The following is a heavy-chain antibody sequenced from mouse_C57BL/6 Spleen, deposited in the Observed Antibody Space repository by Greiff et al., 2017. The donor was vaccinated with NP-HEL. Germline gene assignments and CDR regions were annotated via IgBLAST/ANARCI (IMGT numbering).Heavy chain of an antibody. CDR1: GYTFTDYY. CDR2: INPNNGGT. V-gene: IGHV1-26*01. CDR3: ARGNWEGYAMDY. J-gene: IGHJ4*01. D-gene: IGHD4-1*01. Sequence: VQLQQSGPELVKPGASVKISCKASGYTFTDYYMNWVKQSHGKSLEWIGDINPNNGGTSYNQKFKGKATLTVDKSSSTAYMELRSLTSEDSAVYYCARGNWEGYAMDYWGQGTSVTVSS.